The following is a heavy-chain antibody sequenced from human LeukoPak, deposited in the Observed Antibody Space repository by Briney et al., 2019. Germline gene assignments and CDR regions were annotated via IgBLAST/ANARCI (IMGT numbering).Heavy chain of an antibody. CDR2: ISYDGSNK. CDR1: AFTFSNYA. CDR3: ARYTPGIAARSPRDYYYMDV. D-gene: IGHD6-13*01. J-gene: IGHJ6*03. Sequence: QAGGSLRLSCAASAFTFSNYAMSWVRQAPGKGLEWVAVISYDGSNKYYADSVKGRFTISRDNSKNTLYLQMNSLRAEDTAVYYCARYTPGIAARSPRDYYYMDVWGKGTTVTVSS. V-gene: IGHV3-30*04.